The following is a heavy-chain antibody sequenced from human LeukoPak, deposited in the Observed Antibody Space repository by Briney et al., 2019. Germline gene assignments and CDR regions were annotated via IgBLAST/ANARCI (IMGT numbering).Heavy chain of an antibody. CDR1: GYTFTSYG. J-gene: IGHJ5*02. CDR2: ISAYNGNT. CDR3: AIENYYDSSGYYR. Sequence: AASVKVSCKASGYTFTSYGISWVRQAPGQGLEWMGWISAYNGNTNYAQKLQGRVTVTTETSTSTAYMELRSLRSDDTAVYYCAIENYYDSSGYYRWGQGTLVTVSS. V-gene: IGHV1-18*01. D-gene: IGHD3-22*01.